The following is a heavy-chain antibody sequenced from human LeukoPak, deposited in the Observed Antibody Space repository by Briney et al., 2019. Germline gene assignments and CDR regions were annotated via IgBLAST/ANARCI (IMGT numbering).Heavy chain of an antibody. CDR3: VPTGTTGFGYFDY. V-gene: IGHV3-30*02. CDR2: IRSDGSEI. CDR1: GFTFSTYG. J-gene: IGHJ4*02. Sequence: PGGSLRLSCAASGFTFSTYGMHWVRQAPGKGLEGVAFIRSDGSEIYYVDSVKGRFTISRDNSKNALYLQMNSLRAEDTAVYSCVPTGTTGFGYFDYWGQGTLVTVSS. D-gene: IGHD1-1*01.